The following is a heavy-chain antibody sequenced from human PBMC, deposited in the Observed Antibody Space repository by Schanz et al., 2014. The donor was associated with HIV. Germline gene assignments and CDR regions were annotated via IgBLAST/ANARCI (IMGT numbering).Heavy chain of an antibody. CDR3: AREKMDTGGLDV. CDR2: IIPIFGTP. Sequence: QVQLVQSGAEVKKPGSSVKVSCKASGGTFTSYAISWVRQAPGQGLEWMGGIIPIFGTPNYAQMFQGRVTITADKSTTTSYMELSSLRFEDSAVYYCAREKMDTGGLDVWGQGTTVTVSS. V-gene: IGHV1-69*06. J-gene: IGHJ6*02. CDR1: GGTFTSYA.